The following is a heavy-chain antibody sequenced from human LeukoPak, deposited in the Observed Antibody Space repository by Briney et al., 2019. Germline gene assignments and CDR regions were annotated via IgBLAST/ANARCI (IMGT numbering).Heavy chain of an antibody. CDR1: GYTFTGYY. CDR3: ATYYYDSSGYYYGGNYFDY. D-gene: IGHD3-22*01. V-gene: IGHV1-69*02. J-gene: IGHJ4*02. Sequence: SVKVSCKASGYTFTGYYMHWVRQAPGQGLEWMGRIIPILGIANYAQKFQGRVTITADKSTSTAYMELSSLRSEDTAVYYCATYYYDSSGYYYGGNYFDYWGQGTLVTVSS. CDR2: IIPILGIA.